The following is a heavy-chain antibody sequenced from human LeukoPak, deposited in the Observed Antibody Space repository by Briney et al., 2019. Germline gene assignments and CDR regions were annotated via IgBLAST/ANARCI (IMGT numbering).Heavy chain of an antibody. V-gene: IGHV3-23*01. J-gene: IGHJ5*02. CDR3: AKDKSAWLEYNWFDP. D-gene: IGHD6-19*01. Sequence: GGTLRLSCAASGFTFRTYGMNWVRQAPGKGLEWVSSISGSGDTTYYANSVKGRFTISRENSKNTLYLEMSSLRVEDTALYYCAKDKSAWLEYNWFDPWGQGTLVTVSS. CDR1: GFTFRTYG. CDR2: ISGSGDTT.